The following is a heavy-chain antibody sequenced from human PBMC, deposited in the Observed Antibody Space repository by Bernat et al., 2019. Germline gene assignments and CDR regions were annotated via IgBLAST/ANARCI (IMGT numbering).Heavy chain of an antibody. CDR1: GGSISSGGYY. CDR2: IYYSGST. D-gene: IGHD2-2*01. CDR3: ARSAYCCSTSYPFDY. J-gene: IGHJ4*02. Sequence: QVQLQESGPGLVKPSQTLSLTCTVSGGSISSGGYYWSWIRQHPGKGLEWIGYIYYSGSTYYNPSLKSRVTISVDTSKNQFSLKLSSVTAADTAVYYCARSAYCCSTSYPFDYWGQGTLVTVSS. V-gene: IGHV4-31*03.